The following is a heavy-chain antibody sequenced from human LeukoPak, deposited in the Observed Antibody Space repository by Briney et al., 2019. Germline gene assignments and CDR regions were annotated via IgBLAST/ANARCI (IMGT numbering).Heavy chain of an antibody. Sequence: SETLSLTCTVSGGSISSGSYYWSWIRQPAGKGLEWIGRIYTSGSTNYNPSLKSRVTISVDTSKNQFSLKLSSVTAADTAVYYCARGGLMYYYDSSGYYYLDYWGQGTLVTVSS. V-gene: IGHV4-61*02. J-gene: IGHJ4*02. CDR3: ARGGLMYYYDSSGYYYLDY. CDR2: IYTSGST. D-gene: IGHD3-22*01. CDR1: GGSISSGSYY.